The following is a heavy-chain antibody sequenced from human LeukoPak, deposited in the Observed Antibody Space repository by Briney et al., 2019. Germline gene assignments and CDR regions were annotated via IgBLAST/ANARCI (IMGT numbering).Heavy chain of an antibody. CDR1: GYTFTSYG. Sequence: ASVTVSCKASGYTFTSYGIIWVRQAPGQGLEWMGWISAYNGNTNYAQKLQGRVTMTTDTSTSTAYMELRSLRSDDTAVYYCARGGVDIVVVPAAIDEYFQHWGQGTLVTVSS. CDR3: ARGGVDIVVVPAAIDEYFQH. D-gene: IGHD2-2*01. J-gene: IGHJ1*01. V-gene: IGHV1-18*01. CDR2: ISAYNGNT.